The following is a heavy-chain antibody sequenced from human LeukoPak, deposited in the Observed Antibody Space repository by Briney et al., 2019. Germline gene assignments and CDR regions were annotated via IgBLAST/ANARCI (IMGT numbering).Heavy chain of an antibody. Sequence: QPGRSLRRSCVVSGFTFSTYGMHWVRQAPGKGLEWLAVISNDGSHKYYADSVKGRFTISRDNSNNTLSMQMNSLRIEDTAVYYCAKGGVPTAMVDYWGQGILVTVSS. D-gene: IGHD2-2*01. CDR2: ISNDGSHK. V-gene: IGHV3-30*18. CDR1: GFTFSTYG. CDR3: AKGGVPTAMVDY. J-gene: IGHJ4*02.